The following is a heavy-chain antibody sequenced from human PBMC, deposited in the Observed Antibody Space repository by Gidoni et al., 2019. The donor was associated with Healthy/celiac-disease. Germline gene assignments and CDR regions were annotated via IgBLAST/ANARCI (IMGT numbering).Heavy chain of an antibody. D-gene: IGHD3-3*01. CDR1: GFTFRRSG. CDR3: ARDLIFGVVIRPGDYYGMDV. V-gene: IGHV3-33*01. CDR2: IWYDGSNK. J-gene: IGHJ6*02. Sequence: QVQLVESGGGVVQPGRSLRLSCAASGFTFRRSGMPWVRQAPGKGLEWVAVIWYDGSNKYYADSVKGRFTISRDNSKNTLYLQMNSLRAEDTAVYYCARDLIFGVVIRPGDYYGMDVWGQGTTVTVSS.